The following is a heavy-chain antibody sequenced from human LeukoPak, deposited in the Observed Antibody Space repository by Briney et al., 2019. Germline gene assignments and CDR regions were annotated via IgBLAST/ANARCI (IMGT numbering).Heavy chain of an antibody. CDR3: ARLRAAAAPKDAFDI. V-gene: IGHV3-20*04. Sequence: GGSLRLSCAASGFTFDDYGMSWVRQAPGEGLEWVSGINWNGGSTGYADSVKGRFTISRDNAKNSLYLQMNSLRAEDTALYYCARLRAAAAPKDAFDIWGQGTMVTVSS. D-gene: IGHD6-13*01. J-gene: IGHJ3*02. CDR2: INWNGGST. CDR1: GFTFDDYG.